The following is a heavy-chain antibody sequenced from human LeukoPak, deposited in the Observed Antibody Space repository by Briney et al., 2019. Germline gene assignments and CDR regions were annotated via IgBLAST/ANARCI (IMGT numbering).Heavy chain of an antibody. CDR1: GFTFSSYS. V-gene: IGHV3-21*01. CDR3: ARDRRDYSKNYYGMDV. Sequence: GSLRLSCAASGFTFSSYSMNWVRQAPGKGLEWVSSISSSSSYIYYADSVKGRFTISRDNAKNSLYLQMNSLRAENTAVYYCARDRRDYSKNYYGMDVWGQGTTVTVSS. D-gene: IGHD4-11*01. J-gene: IGHJ6*02. CDR2: ISSSSSYI.